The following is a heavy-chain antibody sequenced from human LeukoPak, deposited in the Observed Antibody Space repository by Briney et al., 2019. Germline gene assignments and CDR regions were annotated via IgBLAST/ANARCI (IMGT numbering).Heavy chain of an antibody. CDR3: ARGDTAMVPNY. D-gene: IGHD5-18*01. CDR1: RGSISSSSYY. V-gene: IGHV4-39*07. CDR2: IYYSGST. J-gene: IGHJ4*02. Sequence: PSETLSLTCTVSRGSISSSSYYWGWIRQPPGKGLEWIVSIYYSGSTYYNPSLKSRVTISVDTSKNQFSLKLSSVTAADTAVYYCARGDTAMVPNYWGQGTLVTVSS.